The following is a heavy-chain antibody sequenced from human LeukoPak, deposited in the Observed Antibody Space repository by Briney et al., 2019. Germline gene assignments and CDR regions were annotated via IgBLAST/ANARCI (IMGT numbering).Heavy chain of an antibody. D-gene: IGHD1-26*01. CDR3: ARTGSSRFDY. CDR1: EFTVSSNY. V-gene: IGHV3-23*01. Sequence: GGSLRLSCAASEFTVSSNYMSWVRQAPGKGLEWVSAISGSAGSTNYADSVKGRFTISRDNFKNTLYLQMNSLRVEDTAVYYCARTGSSRFDYWGQGTLVTVSS. CDR2: ISGSAGST. J-gene: IGHJ4*02.